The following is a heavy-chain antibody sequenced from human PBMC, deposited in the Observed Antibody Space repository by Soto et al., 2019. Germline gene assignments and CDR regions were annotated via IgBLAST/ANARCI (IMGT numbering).Heavy chain of an antibody. D-gene: IGHD2-15*01. CDR2: IKQDGSEK. Sequence: GGSLRLSCAASGFTFSSYWMSWVRQAPGKGLEWMANIKQDGSEKYYVDSVKGRFTISRDNAKNSLYLQMNSLRAEDTAVYYCARDALYCSGGSCYFDYWGQGTLVTVSS. V-gene: IGHV3-7*01. CDR3: ARDALYCSGGSCYFDY. J-gene: IGHJ4*02. CDR1: GFTFSSYW.